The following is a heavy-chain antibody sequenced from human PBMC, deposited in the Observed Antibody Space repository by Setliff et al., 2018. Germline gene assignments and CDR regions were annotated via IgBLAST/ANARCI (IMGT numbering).Heavy chain of an antibody. J-gene: IGHJ5*02. Sequence: PSETLSLTCTVSGDSINTPTYYWGWVRQPPGKGLEWIGLIYYTGITYYNPSLKSRVTISEDMSENQISLKLNPVTAADTAVYYCVRTFNGSPADRWGQGTLVTVSS. V-gene: IGHV4-39*01. CDR2: IYYTGIT. D-gene: IGHD2-2*01. CDR3: VRTFNGSPADR. CDR1: GDSINTPTYY.